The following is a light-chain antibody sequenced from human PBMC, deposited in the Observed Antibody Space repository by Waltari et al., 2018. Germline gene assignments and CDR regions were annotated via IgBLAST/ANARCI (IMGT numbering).Light chain of an antibody. J-gene: IGKJ4*01. CDR1: QSVSSY. V-gene: IGKV3-11*01. CDR2: DAS. Sequence: DIVLTQSPATLSLSPGERATLSCRASQSVSSYLAWYQQKPGQAPRLPIYDASNRATGIPARFSGSGSGTDFTLTISSLEPEDFAVYYCQQRSNWPPSVTFGGGTKVEIK. CDR3: QQRSNWPPSVT.